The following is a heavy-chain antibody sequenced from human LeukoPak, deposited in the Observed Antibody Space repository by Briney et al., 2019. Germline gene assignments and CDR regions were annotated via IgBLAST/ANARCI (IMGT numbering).Heavy chain of an antibody. J-gene: IGHJ4*02. V-gene: IGHV3-53*01. CDR1: GFTFSSNY. CDR3: ARVKSRWRGFDY. D-gene: IGHD6-19*01. CDR2: IYSGGST. Sequence: GGSLRLSCAACGFTFSSNYMSWVRQARGKGLEWVSVIYSGGSTYDSDSVKGRFTISRDNSKNTLYLQMTSLRAEDTAVYYCARVKSRWRGFDYWGQGPLVTVSS.